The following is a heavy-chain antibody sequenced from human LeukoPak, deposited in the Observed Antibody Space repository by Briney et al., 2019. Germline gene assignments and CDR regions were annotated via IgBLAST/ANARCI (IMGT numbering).Heavy chain of an antibody. CDR3: ARGGHSGSYYDFDY. V-gene: IGHV4-59*01. J-gene: IGHJ4*02. D-gene: IGHD1-26*01. CDR1: GGSISSYY. Sequence: PSETLSPTRTVSGGSISSYYWSWIRQPPGKGLEWIGYIYYSGSTNYNPSLKSRVTISVDTSKNQFSLKLNSVTAADTAVYYCARGGHSGSYYDFDYWGQGTLVTVSS. CDR2: IYYSGST.